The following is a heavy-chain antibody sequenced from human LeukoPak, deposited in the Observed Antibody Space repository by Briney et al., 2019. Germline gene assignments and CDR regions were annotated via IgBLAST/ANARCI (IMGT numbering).Heavy chain of an antibody. CDR2: ISGSGGST. Sequence: GGSLRPSCAASGFTFSSYAMSWVRQAPGKGLEWISAISGSGGSTYYADSVKGRFTISRDNSKNTLYLQMNSLRAEDTAVYYCAKLGEVYYDSTGPLDYWGQGTLVTVSS. D-gene: IGHD3-22*01. CDR1: GFTFSSYA. CDR3: AKLGEVYYDSTGPLDY. J-gene: IGHJ4*02. V-gene: IGHV3-23*01.